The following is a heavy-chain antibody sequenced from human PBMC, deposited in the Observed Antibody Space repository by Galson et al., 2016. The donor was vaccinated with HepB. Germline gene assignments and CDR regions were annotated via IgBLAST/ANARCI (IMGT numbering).Heavy chain of an antibody. D-gene: IGHD1-1*01. V-gene: IGHV1-18*01. J-gene: IGHJ5*02. CDR3: AREYVPGTTVVQGGWFDT. Sequence: SVKVSCKASGYTFDSYGLNWVRQAPGQGLEWMGWISAYEGKTHYAQTLQGRVSLTADTSTRTAYMELRDLRSDDTAVCFCAREYVPGTTVVQGGWFDTWGRGTLVTVSS. CDR1: GYTFDSYG. CDR2: ISAYEGKT.